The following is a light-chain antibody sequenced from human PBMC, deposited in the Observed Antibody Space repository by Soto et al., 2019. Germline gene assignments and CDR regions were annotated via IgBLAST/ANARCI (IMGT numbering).Light chain of an antibody. J-gene: IGKJ5*01. CDR2: GAS. V-gene: IGKV3-15*01. CDR3: QQYNNWPPIT. Sequence: SPATLSVSPGERATLSCRASQSVSSNLAWYQQKHGHAPRLLIYGASTRATGIPARFSGSGSGTEFTLTISSLQSEDFAVYYCQQYNNWPPITFGQGTRLEIK. CDR1: QSVSSN.